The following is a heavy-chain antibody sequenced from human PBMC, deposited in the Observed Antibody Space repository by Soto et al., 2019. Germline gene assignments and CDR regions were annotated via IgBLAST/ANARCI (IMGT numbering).Heavy chain of an antibody. V-gene: IGHV1-3*05. CDR3: ARDLPADY. CDR1: GYTFTSYA. CDR2: NNAGNGNT. J-gene: IGHJ4*02. Sequence: QVQLVQSGAEEKKPGASMKVSCKASGYTFTSYAMHWVRQAPGQRLEWMGWNNAGNGNTKYSQKSXGXVXXTRDTTASTAYMELSSLRSEDPDVYYCARDLPADYWGQGTLVTVSS.